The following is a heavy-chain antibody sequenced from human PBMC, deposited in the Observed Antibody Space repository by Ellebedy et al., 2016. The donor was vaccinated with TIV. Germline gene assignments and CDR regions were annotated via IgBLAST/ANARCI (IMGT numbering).Heavy chain of an antibody. CDR2: IIPIFGTA. D-gene: IGHD5-12*01. CDR1: GGTFGSYA. V-gene: IGHV1-69*13. J-gene: IGHJ6*02. Sequence: ASVKVSXXASGGTFGSYAISWVRQAPGQGLEWMGGIIPIFGTANYAQKFQGRVTITADESTSTAYMELSSLRSEDTAVYYCARGAAVATIRLYYYYGMDVWGQGTTVTVSS. CDR3: ARGAAVATIRLYYYYGMDV.